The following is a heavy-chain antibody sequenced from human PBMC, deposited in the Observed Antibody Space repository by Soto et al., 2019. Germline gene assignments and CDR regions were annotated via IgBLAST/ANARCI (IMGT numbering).Heavy chain of an antibody. CDR2: ISSSSSYT. V-gene: IGHV3-11*06. CDR1: GFTFSDYY. CDR3: AGTRYKQQLVDLEGWFDP. Sequence: KPWGSLRLSCAASGFTFSDYYMSWIRQAPGKGLEWVSYISSSSSYTNYADSVKGRFTISRDNAKNSLYLHMNSLRAEDTAVYYCAGTRYKQQLVDLEGWFDPWGQGTLVTVSS. J-gene: IGHJ5*02. D-gene: IGHD6-13*01.